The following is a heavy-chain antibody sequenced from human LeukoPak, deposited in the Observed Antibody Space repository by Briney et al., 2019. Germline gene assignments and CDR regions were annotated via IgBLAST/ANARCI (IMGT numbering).Heavy chain of an antibody. Sequence: ASVKVSCKVSGYTLTELSMHWVRQAPGKGLEWMGGFDPEDGETIYAQKFQGRVTMTEDTSTDTAYMELSSLRSEDTAVYYCATWEGTATTRWFDPWGQGTLVTVSS. CDR1: GYTLTELS. V-gene: IGHV1-24*01. J-gene: IGHJ5*02. CDR2: FDPEDGET. D-gene: IGHD1-1*01. CDR3: ATWEGTATTRWFDP.